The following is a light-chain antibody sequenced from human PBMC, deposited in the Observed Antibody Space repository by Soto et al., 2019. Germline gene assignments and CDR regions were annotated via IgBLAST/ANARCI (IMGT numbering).Light chain of an antibody. CDR3: QQYGSSPPT. J-gene: IGKJ1*01. CDR2: GAS. V-gene: IGKV3-20*01. Sequence: EIVLTQSPGTLALSPGERATLSCRASQSVSTNNLAWYQRKPGQAPRLLISGASSRATDIPARFSGSGSGTDFSFTITRLGREDFAVYYCQQYGSSPPTFGQGTKVEIK. CDR1: QSVSTNN.